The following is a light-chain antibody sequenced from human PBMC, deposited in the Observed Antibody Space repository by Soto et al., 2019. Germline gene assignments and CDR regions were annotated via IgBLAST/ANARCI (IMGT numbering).Light chain of an antibody. Sequence: LTQPASVSGSPGQSITISCTGTNSDVGGYNCVSWYQQHPGKAPKLMIYEDTNRPSGVSNRFSGSKSGNTASLTISGLQAEDEADYYCSSYTSRSTLVFATGTKATV. V-gene: IGLV2-14*01. J-gene: IGLJ1*01. CDR2: EDT. CDR1: NSDVGGYNC. CDR3: SSYTSRSTLV.